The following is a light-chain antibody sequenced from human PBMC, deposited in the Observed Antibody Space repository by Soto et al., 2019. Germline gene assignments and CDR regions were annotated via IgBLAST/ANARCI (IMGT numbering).Light chain of an antibody. CDR3: QQYGSSLLFT. V-gene: IGKV3-20*01. CDR1: QSVSSSY. J-gene: IGKJ3*01. CDR2: AAS. Sequence: EIVLTQSPGTLSLSPGERATLSCRASQSVSSSYLAWYQQKPGQAPRLLIYAASSRATGIPARFSGRGSGTAITLTISRLAPEDFAVYYCQQYGSSLLFTFGPGTKVDIK.